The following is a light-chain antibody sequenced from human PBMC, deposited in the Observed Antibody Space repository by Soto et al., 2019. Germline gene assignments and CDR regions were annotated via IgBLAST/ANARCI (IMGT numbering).Light chain of an antibody. J-gene: IGKJ1*01. Sequence: EIVLTQSPGTLSLSPGERATLSCRASQSVNSDYLAWYQQKPGQGPRVLMYGASSRATGIPDRFSGSGSGTDFPLTISRLEPEDFAVYYCQQYGTSPRTFGQGTKVEIK. CDR2: GAS. CDR1: QSVNSDY. V-gene: IGKV3-20*01. CDR3: QQYGTSPRT.